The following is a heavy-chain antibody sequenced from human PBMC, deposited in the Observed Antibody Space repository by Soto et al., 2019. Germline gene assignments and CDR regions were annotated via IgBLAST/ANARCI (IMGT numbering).Heavy chain of an antibody. CDR1: ERSFSGYY. J-gene: IGHJ6*02. V-gene: IGHV4-34*01. Sequence: PQPLSLTDAVEERSFSGYYCSRIRPPPGRGIEWIGEINHSGSTNYNPSLKSRVTISVDTSKNRFSLKLSSVSAADRAVYYCARGYSSSWYGDYYYYGMDVWGQGTTVSVS. D-gene: IGHD6-13*01. CDR3: ARGYSSSWYGDYYYYGMDV. CDR2: INHSGST.